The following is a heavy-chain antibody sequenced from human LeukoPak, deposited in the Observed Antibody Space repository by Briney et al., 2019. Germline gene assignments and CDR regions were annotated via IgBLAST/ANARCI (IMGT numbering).Heavy chain of an antibody. CDR2: LSYGGSS. V-gene: IGHV4-59*02. CDR3: ARARYASAWYAFDI. Sequence: AGTLSLTCTVSGASVSSYYWSWVRQPPGRGLEWIGYLSYGGSSDANPSLTSRVNILVDTSKNQFSLKLTSVTAADTAVYYCARARYASAWYAFDIWGQGTMVTVSS. D-gene: IGHD2-2*01. CDR1: GASVSSYY. J-gene: IGHJ3*02.